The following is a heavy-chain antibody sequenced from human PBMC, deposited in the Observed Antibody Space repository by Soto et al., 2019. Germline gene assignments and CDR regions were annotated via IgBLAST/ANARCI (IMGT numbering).Heavy chain of an antibody. CDR1: RYIFTAYF. J-gene: IGHJ5*02. CDR3: ASHDPSARFDP. D-gene: IGHD1-1*01. CDR2: INPNNGAT. V-gene: IGHV1-2*02. Sequence: QVQLVQSGAEVKKPGASVKVSCKAPRYIFTAYFMHWVRQAPGQGLEWMGWINPNNGATHYGLSFQGRVTMTREPSISTAYMELSSLRSDDTAVYYWASHDPSARFDPWGQGTLVIVSS.